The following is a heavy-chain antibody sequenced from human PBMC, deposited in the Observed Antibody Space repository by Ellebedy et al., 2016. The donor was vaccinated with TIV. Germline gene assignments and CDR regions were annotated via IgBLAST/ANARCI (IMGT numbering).Heavy chain of an antibody. Sequence: ASVKVSCXASGYTFTSYYMHWVRQAPGQGLEWMGIINPSGGSTSYAQKFQGRVTMTRDTSTSTVYMELSSLRSEDTAVYYCAREERVGATSYYYYGMDVWGQGTTVTVSS. CDR3: AREERVGATSYYYYGMDV. CDR2: INPSGGST. V-gene: IGHV1-46*01. J-gene: IGHJ6*02. CDR1: GYTFTSYY. D-gene: IGHD1-26*01.